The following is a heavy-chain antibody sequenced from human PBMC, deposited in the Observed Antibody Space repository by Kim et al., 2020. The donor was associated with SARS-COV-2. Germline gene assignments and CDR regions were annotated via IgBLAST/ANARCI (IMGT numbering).Heavy chain of an antibody. D-gene: IGHD4-17*01. J-gene: IGHJ4*02. CDR1: GFLFSNHW. CDR2: IKDDGSAT. Sequence: GGSLRLSCSASGFLFSNHWMAWVRQTPEKGLEFVGKIKDDGSATYLVDSVRGRFTMSRDNAKNSLSLQMDNLRGEDTAVYYCARDYGRSFDLWGQGTLVTVSS. CDR3: ARDYGRSFDL. V-gene: IGHV3-7*01.